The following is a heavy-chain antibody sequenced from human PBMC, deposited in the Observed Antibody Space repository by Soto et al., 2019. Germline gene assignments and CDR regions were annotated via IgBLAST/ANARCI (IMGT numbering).Heavy chain of an antibody. CDR1: GGSISSDF. V-gene: IGHV4-4*07. CDR3: AREKAVGSTECFCP. D-gene: IGHD6-19*01. CDR2: VHTSGST. Sequence: PSETLSLTCTVSGGSISSDFWCWIRQPAGKGLEWIGRVHTSGSTTYNPSLKSRVTMSVDTSKSQFSLKLTSLTAADTAVYYCAREKAVGSTECFCPWGQGRLVPVSS. J-gene: IGHJ5*02.